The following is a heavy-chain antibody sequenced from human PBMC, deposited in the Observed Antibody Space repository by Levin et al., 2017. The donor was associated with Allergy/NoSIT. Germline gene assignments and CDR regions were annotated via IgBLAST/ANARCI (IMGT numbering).Heavy chain of an antibody. J-gene: IGHJ4*02. D-gene: IGHD4-23*01. CDR1: GYSFTSYW. CDR2: IFPSDSDT. V-gene: IGHV5-51*01. Sequence: GESLKISCQASGYSFTSYWFGWVRQRPGKGLEWMGLIFPSDSDTRVSPSFQGQITMSVDKSISTAYLQWSSLKASDSAMYYCARRDSDGSNSFDYWGQGTLVTVSS. CDR3: ARRDSDGSNSFDY.